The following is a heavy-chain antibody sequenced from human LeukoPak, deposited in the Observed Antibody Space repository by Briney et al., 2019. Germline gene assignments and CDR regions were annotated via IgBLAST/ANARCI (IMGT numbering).Heavy chain of an antibody. J-gene: IGHJ3*02. CDR2: IYPGDSDT. V-gene: IGHV5-51*01. Sequence: GESLKISCKVSGYSFTNYWIGWVRQMPGKGLEWMGIIYPGDSDTRYSPSFEDQVTISADKSISTAYLQWSSLKASDTAMYYCARHVDSGYSSGWYAFDIWGQGTMVTVSS. D-gene: IGHD6-19*01. CDR1: GYSFTNYW. CDR3: ARHVDSGYSSGWYAFDI.